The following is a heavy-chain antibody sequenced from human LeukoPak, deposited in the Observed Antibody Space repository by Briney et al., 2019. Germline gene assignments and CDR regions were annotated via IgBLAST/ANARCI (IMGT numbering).Heavy chain of an antibody. CDR1: GFTFSDYY. Sequence: GGSLRLSCAASGFTFSDYYMIWIRQAPGKGLEWVSYISKSGGDTNYADSVKGRFTISRDNGKNSLYLQMNSLRAEDTAVYYCARVRQSGSPLAYWGQEPLASVS. D-gene: IGHD1-26*01. CDR2: ISKSGGDT. J-gene: IGHJ4*02. V-gene: IGHV3-11*05. CDR3: ARVRQSGSPLAY.